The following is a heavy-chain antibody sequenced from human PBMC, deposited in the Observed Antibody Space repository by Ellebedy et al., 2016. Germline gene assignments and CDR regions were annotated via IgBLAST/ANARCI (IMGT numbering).Heavy chain of an antibody. CDR1: GFTFSSYA. D-gene: IGHD5-24*01. Sequence: GGSLRLXXAASGFTFSSYAMSWVRQAPGKGLEWVSVIYSGGSTYYADSVKGRFTISRDNSKNTLYLQMNSLRAEDTAVYYCARDSNRDGYNRFDYWGQGTLVTVSS. CDR3: ARDSNRDGYNRFDY. V-gene: IGHV3-53*01. J-gene: IGHJ4*02. CDR2: IYSGGST.